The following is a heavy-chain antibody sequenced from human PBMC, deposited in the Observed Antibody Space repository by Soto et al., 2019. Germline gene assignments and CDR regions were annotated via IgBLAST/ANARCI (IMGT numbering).Heavy chain of an antibody. J-gene: IGHJ6*03. CDR3: VRAEQQLTPYYYYYMDV. D-gene: IGHD6-13*01. V-gene: IGHV4-34*01. CDR1: GGSFSGYY. Sequence: SETLSLTCAVYGGSFSGYYWSWIRQPPGKGLEWIGEINHSGSTNYNPSLKSRVTISVDTSKNQFSLKLSSVTAADTAVYYCVRAEQQLTPYYYYYMDVWGKGTTVTVSS. CDR2: INHSGST.